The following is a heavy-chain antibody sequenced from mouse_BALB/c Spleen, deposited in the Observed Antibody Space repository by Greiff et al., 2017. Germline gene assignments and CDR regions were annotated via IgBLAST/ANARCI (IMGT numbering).Heavy chain of an antibody. CDR3: AGIYYDPGGFAY. J-gene: IGHJ3*01. V-gene: IGHV2-9*02. D-gene: IGHD2-4*01. CDR1: GFSLTSYG. Sequence: QVQLKESGPGLVAPSQSLSITCTVSGFSLTSYGVHWVRQPPRKGLEWLGVIWAGGSTNYNSALMSRLSISKDNSKSQVFLKMNSLQTDDTAMYYCAGIYYDPGGFAYWGQGTLVTVSA. CDR2: IWAGGST.